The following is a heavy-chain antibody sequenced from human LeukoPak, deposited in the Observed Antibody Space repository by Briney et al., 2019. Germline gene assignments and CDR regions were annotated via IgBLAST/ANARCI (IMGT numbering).Heavy chain of an antibody. CDR1: GFIFGSYW. CDR2: IKQDGNDR. J-gene: IGHJ5*02. CDR3: ARVLREWLLFGWFDP. D-gene: IGHD3-3*01. V-gene: IGHV3-7*03. Sequence: GGSLRLSCAGSGFIFGSYWMSWVRQAPGKGLEWVANIKQDGNDRYYVDSVKGRFTISRDNAKNSLYLQMNSLRAEDTAVYYCARVLREWLLFGWFDPWGQGTLVTVSS.